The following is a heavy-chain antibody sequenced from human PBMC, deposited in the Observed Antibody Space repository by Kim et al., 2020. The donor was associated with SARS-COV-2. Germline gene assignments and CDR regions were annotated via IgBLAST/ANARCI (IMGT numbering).Heavy chain of an antibody. J-gene: IGHJ6*02. CDR3: AREDFWSGYSNYYGMDV. D-gene: IGHD3-3*01. Sequence: ASVKVSCKASGYTFTGYYMHWVRQAPGQGLEWMGRINPNSGGTNYAQKFQGRVTMTRDTSISTAYMELSRLRSDDTAVYYCAREDFWSGYSNYYGMDVWGQGTTVTVSS. CDR1: GYTFTGYY. CDR2: INPNSGGT. V-gene: IGHV1-2*06.